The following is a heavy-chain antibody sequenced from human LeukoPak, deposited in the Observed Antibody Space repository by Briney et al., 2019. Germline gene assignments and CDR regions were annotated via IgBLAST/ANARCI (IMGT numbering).Heavy chain of an antibody. CDR3: AKMGSGSPGLNNDY. CDR1: GFTFSDYY. D-gene: IGHD6-19*01. CDR2: ISYDGSNK. Sequence: PGGSLRLSCAASGFTFSDYYMSWIRQAPGEGLEWVAVISYDGSNKYYADSVKGRFTISRDNSKNTLYLQMNSLRAEDTAVYYCAKMGSGSPGLNNDYWGQGTLVTVSS. V-gene: IGHV3-30*18. J-gene: IGHJ4*02.